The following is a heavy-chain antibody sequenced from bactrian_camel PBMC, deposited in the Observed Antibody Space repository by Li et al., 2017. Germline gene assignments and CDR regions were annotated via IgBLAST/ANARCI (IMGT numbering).Heavy chain of an antibody. V-gene: IGHV3-2*01. D-gene: IGHD5*01. CDR3: VRAASSHMGWADFGY. CDR1: GFTFSSYY. Sequence: HVQLVESGGGLVQPGGSLRLSCAASGFTFSSYYMTWVRQAPGKGLEWVTSIDRDGSNTYYAESVKGRFTISRDNAKNTVYLQMNSLKPEDTAVYYCVRAASSHMGWADFGYWGQGTQVTVS. CDR2: IDRDGSNT. J-gene: IGHJ6*01.